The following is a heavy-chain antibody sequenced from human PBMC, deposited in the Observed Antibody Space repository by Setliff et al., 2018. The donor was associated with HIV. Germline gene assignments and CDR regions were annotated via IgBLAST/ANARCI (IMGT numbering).Heavy chain of an antibody. Sequence: GGSLRLSCAASGFTFSNAWMNWVRQAPGKGLEWVGRIKSKTDSGTTDYAAPVKGRFTISRDDSKNALYLQMNSLKTEDTAIYYCTTKPPAADFQHWGQGTLFTVSS. V-gene: IGHV3-15*07. J-gene: IGHJ1*01. CDR2: IKSKTDSGTT. D-gene: IGHD2-2*01. CDR1: GFTFSNAW. CDR3: TTKPPAADFQH.